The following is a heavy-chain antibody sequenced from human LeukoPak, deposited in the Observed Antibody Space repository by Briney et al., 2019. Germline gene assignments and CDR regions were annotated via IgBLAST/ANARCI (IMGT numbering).Heavy chain of an antibody. CDR2: INHSGST. J-gene: IGHJ3*02. CDR3: AREWGHYYGSGSYNYGAFDI. Sequence: SETLSLTCTVSGGSISSYYWSWIRQPPGKGLEWIWEINHSGSTNYNPSLKSRVTISVDTSKNQFSLKLSSVTAADTAVYYCAREWGHYYGSGSYNYGAFDIWGQGTMVTASS. D-gene: IGHD3-10*01. V-gene: IGHV4-34*01. CDR1: GGSISSYY.